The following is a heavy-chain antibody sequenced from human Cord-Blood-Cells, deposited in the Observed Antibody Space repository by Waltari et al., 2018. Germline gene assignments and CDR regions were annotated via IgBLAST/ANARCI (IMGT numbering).Heavy chain of an antibody. Sequence: QVPLVASGGVVVQPGRSLRRSCAASGFTFSSYAMHWGRQAPGKGREWVAVISYDGSNKYYADSVKGRFTISRDNSKNTLYLQMNSLRAEDTAVYYCAKGGDYLDYWGQGTLVTVSS. V-gene: IGHV3-30*18. CDR1: GFTFSSYA. D-gene: IGHD3-16*01. J-gene: IGHJ4*02. CDR2: ISYDGSNK. CDR3: AKGGDYLDY.